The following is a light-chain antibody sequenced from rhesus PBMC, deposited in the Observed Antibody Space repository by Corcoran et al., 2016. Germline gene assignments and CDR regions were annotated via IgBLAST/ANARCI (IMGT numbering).Light chain of an antibody. J-gene: IGKJ2*01. CDR2: RAT. CDR3: QQHNNLPYS. CDR1: QGISNY. Sequence: DIQMTKSPSSLSASVGDRVTITCRASQGISNYLAWYQQKQGKAPKVLVYRATNLETGVPSRFSGSGSGTNFPLSITSLQPEDLATYYCQQHNNLPYSFGQGTKVEIK. V-gene: IGKV1-69*01.